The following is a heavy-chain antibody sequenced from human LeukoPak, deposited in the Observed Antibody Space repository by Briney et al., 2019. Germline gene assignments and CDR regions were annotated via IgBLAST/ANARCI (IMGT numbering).Heavy chain of an antibody. CDR3: ASHGSIVRIAAPELYAFDI. J-gene: IGHJ3*02. CDR2: IYTSGST. V-gene: IGHV4-4*07. D-gene: IGHD6-13*01. CDR1: GGSISSYY. Sequence: PSETLSLTCTVSGGSISSYYWSWIRQPAGKGLEWIGRIYTSGSTNYNPSLKSRVTMSVDTSKNQFSLKLSSVTAADTAVYYCASHGSIVRIAAPELYAFDIWGQGTMVTVSS.